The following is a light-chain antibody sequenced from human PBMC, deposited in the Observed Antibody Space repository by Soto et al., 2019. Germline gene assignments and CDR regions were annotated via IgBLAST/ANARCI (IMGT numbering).Light chain of an antibody. V-gene: IGLV2-8*01. CDR1: SSDVGAYNY. CDR3: SSYAGSDNYV. J-gene: IGLJ1*01. Sequence: QSVLTQPPSASGSPGQSVSISCTGTSSDVGAYNYVSWYQQHPGKAPKLIIYEVSKRPSGVPDRFSGSKSGNAASLTVSELQAEDEADYYCSSYAGSDNYVFGTGTQLTVL. CDR2: EVS.